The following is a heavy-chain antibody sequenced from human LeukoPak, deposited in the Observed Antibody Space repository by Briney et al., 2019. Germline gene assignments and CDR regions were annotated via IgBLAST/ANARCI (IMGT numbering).Heavy chain of an antibody. D-gene: IGHD6-13*01. V-gene: IGHV3-48*01. J-gene: IGHJ6*03. Sequence: GGSLRLSCAASGFTFSSYSMNWVRQAPGKGLEWVSYISSSSSTIYYADSVKGRFTISRDNAKNSLYLQMNSLRAEDTAVYYCARADPTANSSSWYWNYYYYYYMDVWGKGTTVTVSS. CDR1: GFTFSSYS. CDR2: ISSSSSTI. CDR3: ARADPTANSSSWYWNYYYYYYMDV.